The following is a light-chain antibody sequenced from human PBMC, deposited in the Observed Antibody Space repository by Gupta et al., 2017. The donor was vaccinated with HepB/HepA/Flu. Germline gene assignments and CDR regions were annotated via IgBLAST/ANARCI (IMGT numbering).Light chain of an antibody. V-gene: IGLV2-23*02. CDR1: SSDVGNYNL. CDR3: CSYARSSTWV. Sequence: QSALTQPASVSGSPGQSITISCTGTSSDVGNYNLVSWYQQHPGKAPKVMIYEVTKRPSGVSNRFSGSKSGNTASLTTSGLQAEDEADYYCCSYARSSTWVFGGGTKLTVL. J-gene: IGLJ3*02. CDR2: EVT.